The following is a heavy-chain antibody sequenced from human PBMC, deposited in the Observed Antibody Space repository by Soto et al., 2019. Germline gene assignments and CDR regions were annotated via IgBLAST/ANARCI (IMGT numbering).Heavy chain of an antibody. V-gene: IGHV1-69*12. CDR1: GGTFSSYA. D-gene: IGHD5-12*01. CDR3: ARDLFRTAVEIATIQFGY. CDR2: IIPIFGTA. J-gene: IGHJ4*02. Sequence: QVQLVQSGAEVKKPGSSVKVSCKASGGTFSSYAISWVRQAPGQGLEWMGGIIPIFGTANYAQKFQGRVTITADESTSTAYMELSSLRSEYTAVYYCARDLFRTAVEIATIQFGYWGQGTLVTVSS.